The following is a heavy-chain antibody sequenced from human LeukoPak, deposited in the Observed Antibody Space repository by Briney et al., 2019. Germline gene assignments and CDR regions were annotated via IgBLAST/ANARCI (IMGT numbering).Heavy chain of an antibody. J-gene: IGHJ4*02. V-gene: IGHV3-23*01. CDR2: ISGSGSGT. Sequence: QTGGSLRLSCAASGFTFSSYGMSWVRQAPGKGLEWVSGISGSGSGTYYADSVKGRFTISRDNSKNTLHLQTNSLKTEDTAVYYCARVEVYSGYEDYWGQGTLVTVSS. D-gene: IGHD5-12*01. CDR1: GFTFSSYG. CDR3: ARVEVYSGYEDY.